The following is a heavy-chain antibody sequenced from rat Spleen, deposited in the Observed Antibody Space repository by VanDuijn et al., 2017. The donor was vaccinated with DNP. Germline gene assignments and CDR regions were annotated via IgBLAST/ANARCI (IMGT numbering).Heavy chain of an antibody. CDR2: ISTSGSRT. CDR3: ARQSRDSDAHDWYFDF. D-gene: IGHD1-11*01. Sequence: EVQLVESGGGLVQPGRSLKLSCATSGFTFNNYYMAWVRQAPKKGLEWVATISTSGSRTYYPDSVKGRFTISRDNAKSSLYLQMNSLKSEDAATYYCARQSRDSDAHDWYFDFWGPGTMVTVSS. V-gene: IGHV5-25*01. CDR1: GFTFNNYY. J-gene: IGHJ1*01.